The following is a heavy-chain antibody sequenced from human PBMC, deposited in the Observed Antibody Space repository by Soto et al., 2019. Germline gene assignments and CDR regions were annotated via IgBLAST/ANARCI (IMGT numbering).Heavy chain of an antibody. Sequence: PGETLKLSCRGSRYNFTNYTIAWVRHVPGKGLEWGGTIYPARSDTRYSPSFQGRVTVSADESATAAYLEWSSLKASDTAMYYCARPGRFGELFPRAMDVWGQGTTVTVSS. CDR1: RYNFTNYT. D-gene: IGHD3-10*01. CDR2: IYPARSDT. V-gene: IGHV5-51*01. J-gene: IGHJ6*02. CDR3: ARPGRFGELFPRAMDV.